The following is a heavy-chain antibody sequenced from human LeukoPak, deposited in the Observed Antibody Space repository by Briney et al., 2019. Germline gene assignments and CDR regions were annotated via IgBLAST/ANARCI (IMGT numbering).Heavy chain of an antibody. V-gene: IGHV3-48*03. CDR3: ARTVARIGY. CDR1: GFTFSSYE. J-gene: IGHJ4*02. D-gene: IGHD4-23*01. CDR2: ISSSGSSI. Sequence: PGGSLRLSCAASGFTFSSYEMNWVRQAPGKWLEWVSHISSSGSSIYYTDSVKGRLTISRDNSKNSLYLQMNSLRAEDTAIYYCARTVARIGYWGQGTLVTVSS.